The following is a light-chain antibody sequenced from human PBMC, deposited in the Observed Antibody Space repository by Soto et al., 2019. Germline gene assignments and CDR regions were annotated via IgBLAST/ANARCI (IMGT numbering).Light chain of an antibody. CDR2: AVN. CDR3: SSYAGSNNYV. J-gene: IGLJ1*01. CDR1: SSDVGGYKY. V-gene: IGLV2-8*01. Sequence: QSALTQPPSASGSPERSVTISCTGTSSDVGGYKYVSWYQQYPGKAPKLMIYAVNKRPSGVPDRFSGSKSGNTASLTVSGLQAEDEADYYCSSYAGSNNYVFGTGTKVTVL.